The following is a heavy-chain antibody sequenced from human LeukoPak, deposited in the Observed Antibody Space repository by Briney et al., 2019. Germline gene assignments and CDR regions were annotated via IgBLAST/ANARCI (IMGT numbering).Heavy chain of an antibody. Sequence: LETLSLTCTVSGDSISRSTYYWAWIRQPPGKGLEWIGSVYYGRSPYFNPSLESRATISVDTSKNHLSLKMSSVTAADTAVYYCARSSGTGTFSYWGQGTLVTVSS. CDR2: VYYGRSP. J-gene: IGHJ4*02. CDR1: GDSISRSTYY. CDR3: ARSSGTGTFSY. V-gene: IGHV4-39*02. D-gene: IGHD6-25*01.